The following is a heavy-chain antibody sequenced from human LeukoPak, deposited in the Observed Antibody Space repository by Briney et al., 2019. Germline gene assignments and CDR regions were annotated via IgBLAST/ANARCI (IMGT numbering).Heavy chain of an antibody. CDR1: GFTFTNYA. D-gene: IGHD3-22*01. CDR2: ISASGGST. CDR3: ARETYYYDSSGYWFDP. J-gene: IGHJ5*02. Sequence: PGGSLRLSCAASGFTFTNYAMHWVRQAPGKGLEWVSAISASGGSTYYADSVKGRFTISRDNSKNTLYLQMNSLRAEDTAVYYCARETYYYDSSGYWFDPWGQGTLVTVSS. V-gene: IGHV3-23*01.